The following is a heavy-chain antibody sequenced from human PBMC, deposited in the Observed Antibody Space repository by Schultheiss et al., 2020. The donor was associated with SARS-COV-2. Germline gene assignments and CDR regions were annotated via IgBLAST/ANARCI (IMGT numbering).Heavy chain of an antibody. CDR1: GFTFSNAW. J-gene: IGHJ4*02. Sequence: GESLKISCAASGFTFSNAWMNWVRQAPGKGLEWVSSISSSSSYIYYADSVKGRFTISRDNAKNSLYLQMNSLRAEDTAVYYCARQGYCSSTSCSYYFDYWGQGTLVTVSS. CDR3: ARQGYCSSTSCSYYFDY. D-gene: IGHD2-2*01. CDR2: ISSSSSYI. V-gene: IGHV3-21*01.